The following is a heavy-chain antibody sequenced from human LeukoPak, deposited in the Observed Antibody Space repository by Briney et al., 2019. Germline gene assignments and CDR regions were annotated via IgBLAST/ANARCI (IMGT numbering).Heavy chain of an antibody. CDR2: INPDGTTT. V-gene: IGHV3-74*01. CDR3: DSVHRSGGDS. J-gene: IGHJ4*02. CDR1: GFIFRTYW. Sequence: GGSLRLSCAASGFIFRTYWMHWVRHVPGKGLMWVSRINPDGTTTTYADSVKGRFTISRDNAKKTVYLQMNSLRAEDTAICICDSVHRSGGDSWGQGALVTVSP. D-gene: IGHD2-8*01.